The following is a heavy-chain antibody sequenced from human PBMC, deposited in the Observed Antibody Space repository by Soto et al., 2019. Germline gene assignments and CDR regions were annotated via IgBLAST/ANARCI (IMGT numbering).Heavy chain of an antibody. D-gene: IGHD3-16*02. CDR2: TRNKAKSYTT. J-gene: IGHJ4*02. CDR1: GFTSSDHY. V-gene: IGHV3-72*01. CDR3: TRSRQEDGYIRGTYRYHLDY. Sequence: EVQLVESGGGLVQPGGSLRLSCAASGFTSSDHYMDWVRQAPGKGLEWVGRTRNKAKSYTTEYAASVKGRFTISRDDSKNSLYLQMNSLKTEDTAVYYCTRSRQEDGYIRGTYRYHLDYWGQGTLVTVSS.